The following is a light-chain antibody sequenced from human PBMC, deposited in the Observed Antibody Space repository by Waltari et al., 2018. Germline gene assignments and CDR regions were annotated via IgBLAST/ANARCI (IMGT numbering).Light chain of an antibody. CDR2: LDS. V-gene: IGKV2-28*01. CDR1: QSLLHSKGYNY. J-gene: IGKJ5*01. Sequence: SLSCRSSQSLLHSKGYNYLHWYLQKPGQSPLLLIYLDSNRASGVPDRFSGSASGTDFTLKISRVEAEDVGVYYCMQSLQTPITFGQGTRLEIK. CDR3: MQSLQTPIT.